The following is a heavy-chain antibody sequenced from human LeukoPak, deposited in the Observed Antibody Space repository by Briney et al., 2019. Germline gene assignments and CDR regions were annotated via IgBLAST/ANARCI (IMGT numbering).Heavy chain of an antibody. J-gene: IGHJ6*02. CDR1: GFTFDDYG. D-gene: IGHD2-2*01. V-gene: IGHV3-20*04. Sequence: PGGSLRLSCAASGFTFDDYGMSWVRQVPGKGLECVSGINWNGGSTGYADSVKGRFTISRDNAKNSLYLQMNSLRAEDTAFYYCAREGYCSTTSCAYGMDVWGQGTTVTVSS. CDR2: INWNGGST. CDR3: AREGYCSTTSCAYGMDV.